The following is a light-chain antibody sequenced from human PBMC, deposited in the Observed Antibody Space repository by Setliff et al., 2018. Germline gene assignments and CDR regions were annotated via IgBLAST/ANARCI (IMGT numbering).Light chain of an antibody. CDR1: SSDVGGYKY. Sequence: QSVLTQPRSVSGSPGQSVTISCTGTSSDVGGYKYVSWYHQHPGKAPKLMIYDVSKRPSGVPDRFSGSKSGNTASLTISGLQAEDEADYYCCSYAGSYTSLYVFGTGTKGTVL. J-gene: IGLJ1*01. CDR2: DVS. V-gene: IGLV2-11*01. CDR3: CSYAGSYTSLYV.